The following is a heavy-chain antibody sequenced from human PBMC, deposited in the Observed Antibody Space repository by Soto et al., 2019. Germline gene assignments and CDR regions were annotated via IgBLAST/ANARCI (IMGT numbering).Heavy chain of an antibody. CDR1: GFTFSSYA. Sequence: PGGSLRLSCAASGFTFSSYAMNWVRLAPGKGLEWVAAVTSSASSTHYADSVKGRFTISRDNSKNTLYLQINSLRADDTAVYYCAKGGAVLLDPFDVWGQGTMVTVSS. D-gene: IGHD1-26*01. CDR2: VTSSASST. J-gene: IGHJ3*01. V-gene: IGHV3-23*01. CDR3: AKGGAVLLDPFDV.